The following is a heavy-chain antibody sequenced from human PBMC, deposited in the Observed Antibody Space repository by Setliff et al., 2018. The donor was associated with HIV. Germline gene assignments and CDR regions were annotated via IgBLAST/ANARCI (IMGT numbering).Heavy chain of an antibody. Sequence: ASVKVSCKASGDTFNSHAISWVRQAPGQGLEWMGGIIPIFGTPNYAQKFKGRLTITADESTSTVYMELSSLRSEDTDVYYCARDSRDIVVVIAPEPEPYYYYGMDVWGEGTTVTVSS. V-gene: IGHV1-69*13. CDR1: GDTFNSHA. CDR3: ARDSRDIVVVIAPEPEPYYYYGMDV. J-gene: IGHJ6*04. CDR2: IIPIFGTP. D-gene: IGHD2-15*01.